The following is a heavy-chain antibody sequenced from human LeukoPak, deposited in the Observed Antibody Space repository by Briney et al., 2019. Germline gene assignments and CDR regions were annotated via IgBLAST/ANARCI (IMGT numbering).Heavy chain of an antibody. J-gene: IGHJ3*02. CDR2: ISSSSSYI. CDR1: GFSFSTFT. Sequence: PGGSLRLSCEASGFSFSTFTMNWVRQAPGKGLEWVSSISSSSSYIYYADSVKGRFTISRDNAKNSLYLQMNSLRAEDTALYYCARDQRRYSYAAHAFDIWGQGTMVTVSS. D-gene: IGHD5-18*01. CDR3: ARDQRRYSYAAHAFDI. V-gene: IGHV3-21*04.